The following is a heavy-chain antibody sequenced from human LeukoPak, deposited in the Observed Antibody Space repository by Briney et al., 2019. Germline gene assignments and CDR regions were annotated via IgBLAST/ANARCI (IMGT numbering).Heavy chain of an antibody. V-gene: IGHV4-34*01. Sequence: PSETLSLTCAVYGGSFSGYYWSWIRQPPGKGLEWIGEINHSGSTNYNPSLKSRVTISIDTSKNQFSLKLSSVTAADTAVYYCARGLTVTILDDDDPWGQGTLVTVSS. CDR2: INHSGST. J-gene: IGHJ5*02. CDR3: ARGLTVTILDDDDP. D-gene: IGHD4-17*01. CDR1: GGSFSGYY.